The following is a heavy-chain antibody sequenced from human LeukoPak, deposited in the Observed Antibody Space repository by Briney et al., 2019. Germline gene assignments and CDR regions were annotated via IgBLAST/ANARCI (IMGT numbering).Heavy chain of an antibody. D-gene: IGHD7-27*01. Sequence: GGSLRLSCAASGFSFSSYSMNWVRQAPGKGLEWVSYIRSSSSTICYADSVKGRFTISRDNAKNSLYLQMNSLRAEDTAVYYCARELGTHFDYWGQGTLVTVSS. CDR3: ARELGTHFDY. V-gene: IGHV3-48*01. CDR1: GFSFSSYS. CDR2: IRSSSSTI. J-gene: IGHJ4*02.